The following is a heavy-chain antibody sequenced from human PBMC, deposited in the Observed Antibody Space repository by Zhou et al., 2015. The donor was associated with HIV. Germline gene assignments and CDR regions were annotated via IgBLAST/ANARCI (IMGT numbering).Heavy chain of an antibody. D-gene: IGHD3-3*01. CDR2: IIPIFGTA. Sequence: QVQLVQSGAEVKKPGSSVKVSCKASGGTFSSYAISWVRQAPGQGLEWMGGIIPIFGTANYAQKFQGRVTITADESTSTAYMELSSLRSEDTAVYYCARETEHYDFWSGYETPLYYFDYWGQGTLVTVSS. J-gene: IGHJ4*02. V-gene: IGHV1-69*01. CDR1: GGTFSSYA. CDR3: ARETEHYDFWSGYETPLYYFDY.